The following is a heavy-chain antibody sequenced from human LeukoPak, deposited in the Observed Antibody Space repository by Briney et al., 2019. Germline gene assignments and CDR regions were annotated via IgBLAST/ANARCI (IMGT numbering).Heavy chain of an antibody. V-gene: IGHV3-23*01. CDR2: TSGSGGSE. Sequence: GRSLRLSCTYSGFTSRFLGMSWTRQAPGKGLEWVSGTSGSGGSEYYADSVRGRFTISRDTSKNVLFLQMNNLRAEDTALYYCAKALTDHQDLDAFDFWGQGTVVTVSS. CDR3: AKALTDHQDLDAFDF. CDR1: GFTSRFLG. D-gene: IGHD3-16*01. J-gene: IGHJ3*01.